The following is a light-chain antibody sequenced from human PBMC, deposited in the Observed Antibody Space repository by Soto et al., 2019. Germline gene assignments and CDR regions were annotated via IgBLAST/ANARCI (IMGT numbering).Light chain of an antibody. CDR1: QRINSW. CDR2: AAS. CDR3: QLATSLPPWT. J-gene: IGKJ1*01. Sequence: DIQMTQSPSSVSASVGDRVTITCRASQRINSWLAWYQQRPGKAPKLLIYAASSLQSGVPSRFSVSGFGTDVTLTISSLQPEDIATYYCQLATSLPPWTFGQGTKVEIK. V-gene: IGKV1-12*01.